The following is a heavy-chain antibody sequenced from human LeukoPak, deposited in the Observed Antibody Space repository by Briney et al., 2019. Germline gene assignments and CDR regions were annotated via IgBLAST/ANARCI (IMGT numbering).Heavy chain of an antibody. CDR2: IKQDGSEK. D-gene: IGHD3-10*01. J-gene: IGHJ4*02. CDR1: GLTFSSYW. CDR3: AGMVRGITPFFDY. Sequence: GGSLRLSCAASGLTFSSYWMSWVRQAPGKGLEWVANIKQDGSEKYYVDSVKGRFTISRDNAKNSLYLQMNSLRAEDTAVYYCAGMVRGITPFFDYWGQGTLVTVSS. V-gene: IGHV3-7*01.